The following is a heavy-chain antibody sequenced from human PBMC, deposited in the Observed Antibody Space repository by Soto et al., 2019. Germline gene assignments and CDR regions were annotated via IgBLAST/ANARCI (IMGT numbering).Heavy chain of an antibody. CDR2: ISWNSGSI. Sequence: EVQLVESGGGLVQPGRSLRLSCTDSVFTFEDYAVHWVRQAPGKGLEWVSGISWNSGSIDYADSVKGRFTISRDNAKKSLYLQMNSLRSDDTALYYCAKDGVVAWLQFVDNWGQGTLVTVSP. CDR3: AKDGVVAWLQFVDN. V-gene: IGHV3-9*01. D-gene: IGHD5-12*01. J-gene: IGHJ4*02. CDR1: VFTFEDYA.